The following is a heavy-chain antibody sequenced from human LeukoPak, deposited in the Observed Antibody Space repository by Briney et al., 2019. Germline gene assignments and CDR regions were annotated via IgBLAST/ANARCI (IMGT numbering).Heavy chain of an antibody. Sequence: SVKVSCKASGGTFSSYAISWVRQAPGQGLEWMGGIIPIFGTANYAQRFQGRVTITTDESTSTAYMELSSLRSEDTAVYYCARDPANYYGSGSYFRYWGQGTLVTVSS. D-gene: IGHD3-10*01. CDR3: ARDPANYYGSGSYFRY. CDR2: IIPIFGTA. V-gene: IGHV1-69*05. CDR1: GGTFSSYA. J-gene: IGHJ4*02.